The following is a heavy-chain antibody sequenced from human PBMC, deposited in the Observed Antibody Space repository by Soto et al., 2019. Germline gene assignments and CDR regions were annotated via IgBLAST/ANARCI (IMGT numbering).Heavy chain of an antibody. Sequence: SETLSLTCAVYGGSFSGYYWSWIRQPPGKGLEWIGEINHSGSTNYNPSLKSRVTISVDTSKNQFSLKLSSVTAADTAVYYCVSHFYCSSNSCSTDYAFAIRGQATMVT. CDR3: VSHFYCSSNSCSTDYAFAI. CDR2: INHSGST. CDR1: GGSFSGYY. J-gene: IGHJ3*02. D-gene: IGHD2-2*01. V-gene: IGHV4-34*01.